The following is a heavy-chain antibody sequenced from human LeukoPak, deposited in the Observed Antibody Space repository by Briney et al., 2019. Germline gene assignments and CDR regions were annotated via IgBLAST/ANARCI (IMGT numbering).Heavy chain of an antibody. J-gene: IGHJ4*02. CDR3: AKSIAVAGTLDY. D-gene: IGHD6-19*01. CDR1: GFILSSYA. V-gene: IGHV3-23*01. CDR2: ISGSGGST. Sequence: GGSLRLSCAASGFILSSYAMSWVRQAPGKGLEWVSAISGSGGSTYYADSVKGRFTISRDNSKNTLYLQMNSLRAEDTAVYYCAKSIAVAGTLDYWGQGTLVTVSS.